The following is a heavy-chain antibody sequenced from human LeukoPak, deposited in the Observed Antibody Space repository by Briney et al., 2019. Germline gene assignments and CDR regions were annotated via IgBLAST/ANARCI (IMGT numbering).Heavy chain of an antibody. J-gene: IGHJ4*02. CDR1: GFSFSSYW. Sequence: GALSLSCAASGFSFSSYWMSWVRQAPGKGLEWVANIKQDGSEKYYVDSVKGRFTISRDNAKNSLYLQMNSLRAEDTAVYYCARESGGEDPSFDYWGQGTLVTVSS. D-gene: IGHD3-16*01. V-gene: IGHV3-7*01. CDR3: ARESGGEDPSFDY. CDR2: IKQDGSEK.